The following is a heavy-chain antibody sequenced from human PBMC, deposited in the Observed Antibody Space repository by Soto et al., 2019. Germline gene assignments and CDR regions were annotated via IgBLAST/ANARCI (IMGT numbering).Heavy chain of an antibody. CDR2: ISSSGYI. D-gene: IGHD3-22*01. CDR3: AKNYYDRVGSYWVDH. CDR1: GFNFNSYT. Sequence: GSLRLSCAASGFNFNSYTINWVRQAPGKRLEWLSSISSSGYIFSTDSVRGRFTISRDNAKNSVYLQINSLRAEDTAVYFCAKNYYDRVGSYWVDHWGQGTLVTVSS. V-gene: IGHV3-21*01. J-gene: IGHJ5*02.